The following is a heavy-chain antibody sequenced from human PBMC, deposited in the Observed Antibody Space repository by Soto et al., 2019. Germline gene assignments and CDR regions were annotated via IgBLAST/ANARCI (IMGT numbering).Heavy chain of an antibody. V-gene: IGHV3-21*01. CDR2: ISSSSSYI. D-gene: IGHD3-9*01. CDR3: ARGIRYFDWLSTFDY. J-gene: IGHJ4*02. Sequence: GGSLRLSCAASGFTFSSYSMDWVRQAPGKGLEWVSSISSSSSYIYYADSVKGRFTISRDNAKNSLYLQMNSLRAEDTAVYYCARGIRYFDWLSTFDYWGQGTLVTVSS. CDR1: GFTFSSYS.